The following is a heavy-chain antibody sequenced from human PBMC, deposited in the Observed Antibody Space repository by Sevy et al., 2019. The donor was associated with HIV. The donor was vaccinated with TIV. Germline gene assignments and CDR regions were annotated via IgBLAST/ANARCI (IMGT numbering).Heavy chain of an antibody. CDR1: RFTFSSYS. J-gene: IGHJ2*01. V-gene: IGHV3-21*01. Sequence: GGSLRLSCAASRFTFSSYSMNWVRQAPGKGLEWISSISSSSNYIYYADSVKGRFTISRDNAQNSLYLQMNSLRAEDTAVYYCARDLIRTLWYFDLWGRGTVVTVSS. CDR2: ISSSSNYI. D-gene: IGHD3-22*01. CDR3: ARDLIRTLWYFDL.